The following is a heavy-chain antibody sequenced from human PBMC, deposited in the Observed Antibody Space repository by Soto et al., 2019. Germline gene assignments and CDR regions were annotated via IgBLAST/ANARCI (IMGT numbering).Heavy chain of an antibody. Sequence: ASVKVSCKASGYTFTGYYMHWVRQAPGQGLEWMGWINPNSGGTNYAQKFQGWVTMTRDTSISTAYMELSRLRSDDTAVYYCAREEDPIAARPGYYYGMDVWGQGTTVTVSS. D-gene: IGHD6-6*01. CDR2: INPNSGGT. J-gene: IGHJ6*02. CDR1: GYTFTGYY. CDR3: AREEDPIAARPGYYYGMDV. V-gene: IGHV1-2*04.